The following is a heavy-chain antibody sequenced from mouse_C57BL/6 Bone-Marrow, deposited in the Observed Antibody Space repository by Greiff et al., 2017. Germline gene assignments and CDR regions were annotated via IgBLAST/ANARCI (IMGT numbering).Heavy chain of an antibody. V-gene: IGHV14-4*01. CDR2: IDPENGDT. CDR3: TTITTVVAGDY. J-gene: IGHJ2*01. CDR1: GFNIKDDY. Sequence: VQLQQSGAELVRPGASVKLSCTASGFNIKDDYMHWVKQRPEQGLEWIGWIDPENGDTEYASKFQGKATITADTSSNTAYLQLSSLTSEDTAVYYCTTITTVVAGDYWCQGTTLTVSS. D-gene: IGHD1-1*01.